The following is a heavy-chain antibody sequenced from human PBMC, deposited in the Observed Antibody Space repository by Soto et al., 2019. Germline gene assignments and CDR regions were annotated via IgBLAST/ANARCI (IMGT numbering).Heavy chain of an antibody. CDR1: GGSISSGGYS. CDR3: ARENNVLPGGYFDY. D-gene: IGHD3-10*01. Sequence: QPQLQESGSGLVKPSQTLSLTCAVSGGSISSGGYSWSWIRQPPGKGLEWIGYIYHSGSTYYNPSRKSRVTISVDRSKNQFSLNLSSVTAADTAVYYWARENNVLPGGYFDYWGQGTLVTVSS. V-gene: IGHV4-30-2*01. J-gene: IGHJ4*02. CDR2: IYHSGST.